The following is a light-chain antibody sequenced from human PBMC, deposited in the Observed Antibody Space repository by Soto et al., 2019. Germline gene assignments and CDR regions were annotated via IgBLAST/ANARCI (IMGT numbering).Light chain of an antibody. Sequence: QSVLAQPASGSGCPGQSITISCTGTSSDIGAYNYVSWYRQHPGKAPKLFSYEVTNRPSGVSDRFSGSKSGNTASLTISGLQAEDQANYCCNESTTLSSRVFGKGTKVTV. CDR1: SSDIGAYNY. CDR2: EVT. CDR3: NESTTLSSRV. V-gene: IGLV2-14*01. J-gene: IGLJ1*01.